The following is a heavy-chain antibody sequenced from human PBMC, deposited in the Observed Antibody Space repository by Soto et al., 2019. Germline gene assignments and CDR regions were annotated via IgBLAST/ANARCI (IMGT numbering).Heavy chain of an antibody. D-gene: IGHD2-21*02. CDR1: GGSISSSHW. CDR2: IYHSGST. CDR3: VRDADETAIVPAPWLV. Sequence: PSETLSLTCAVYGGSISSSHWWGWVRQAPGKGLEWIGEIYHSGSTNYNPSLKSRITMSVDKSKNQFSVNLSSVTAADTAVYYCVRDADETAIVPAPWLVWGRGTMVTVSS. J-gene: IGHJ6*02. V-gene: IGHV4-4*02.